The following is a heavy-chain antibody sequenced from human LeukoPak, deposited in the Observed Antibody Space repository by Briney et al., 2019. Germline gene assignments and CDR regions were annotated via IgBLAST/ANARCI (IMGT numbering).Heavy chain of an antibody. V-gene: IGHV1-2*02. CDR1: GYTFTAYY. Sequence: ASVKVSCKASGYTFTAYYIHWVRQAPGQGLEWMGWINPNSDDTHYAQKFQGRVTMIRDTSISTAYMDLSRLRSDDTAVYYCARGRITATLHFDYWGQGTLVTVSS. CDR3: ARGRITATLHFDY. D-gene: IGHD1-7*01. CDR2: INPNSDDT. J-gene: IGHJ4*02.